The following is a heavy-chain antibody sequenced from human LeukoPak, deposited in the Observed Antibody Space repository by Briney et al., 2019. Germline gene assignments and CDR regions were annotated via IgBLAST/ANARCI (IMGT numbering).Heavy chain of an antibody. Sequence: PSETLSLTCSVSGGRIDAPSYYGPWLRQPPGQGLEWIASIYHSGSTYYKSSLKRRATISGATSSNQISLKMTSVTAADTAVYYCAKGTTRTLDAFDIWGQGTIVTVS. CDR2: IYHSGST. D-gene: IGHD1-1*01. J-gene: IGHJ3*02. CDR3: AKGTTRTLDAFDI. V-gene: IGHV4-39*01. CDR1: GGRIDAPSYY.